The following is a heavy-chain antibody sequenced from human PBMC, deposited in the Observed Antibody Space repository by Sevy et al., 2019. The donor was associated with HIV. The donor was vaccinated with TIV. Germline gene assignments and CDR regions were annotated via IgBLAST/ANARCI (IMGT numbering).Heavy chain of an antibody. J-gene: IGHJ6*02. CDR2: LIGGGRRT. V-gene: IGHV3-23*01. D-gene: IGHD2-8*02. Sequence: GGSLRLSCAASGFPFSSYAMSWVRQAPGRGLEWVSTLIGGGRRTYYADSVTGRFIISRDNSRNTLYLQMNSLRVEDRAIYYCAKRRVQSGLSGGGANYGMDVCGRGTTVTVSS. CDR1: GFPFSSYA. CDR3: AKRRVQSGLSGGGANYGMDV.